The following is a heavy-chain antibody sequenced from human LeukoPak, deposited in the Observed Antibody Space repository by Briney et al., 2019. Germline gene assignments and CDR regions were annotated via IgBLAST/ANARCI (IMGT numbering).Heavy chain of an antibody. J-gene: IGHJ3*02. Sequence: GGSLRLSCAASGFTFSSYWMSWVRQAPGKGLEWVANINQDGSEKYYVDSVKGRFTISRDNAKNSLYLQMNSLRAEDTAVYYCARVRDPRQYYYDNSGYRNAFDIWGQGTMVTVSS. CDR1: GFTFSSYW. V-gene: IGHV3-7*01. CDR2: INQDGSEK. CDR3: ARVRDPRQYYYDNSGYRNAFDI. D-gene: IGHD3-22*01.